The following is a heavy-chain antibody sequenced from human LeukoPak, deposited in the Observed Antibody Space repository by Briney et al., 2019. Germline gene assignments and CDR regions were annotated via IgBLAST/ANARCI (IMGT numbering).Heavy chain of an antibody. V-gene: IGHV3-33*01. D-gene: IGHD3-22*01. CDR3: ARDLEDSSPFGAFDM. CDR2: IWFDGIRK. J-gene: IGHJ3*02. CDR1: GFTFSNYG. Sequence: GRSLRLSCAASGFTFSNYGMHWVRQVPGKGLEWVAAIWFDGIRKYYADSVKGRLTISRDNSKNTLYLQMNSLRAEDTAVYYCARDLEDSSPFGAFDMWGQGTMVTVSS.